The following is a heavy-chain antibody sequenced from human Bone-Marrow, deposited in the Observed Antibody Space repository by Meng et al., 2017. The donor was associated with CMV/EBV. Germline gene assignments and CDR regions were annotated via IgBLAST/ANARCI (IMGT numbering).Heavy chain of an antibody. CDR1: GFTFTSSA. V-gene: IGHV1-58*01. Sequence: SVKVSCKASGFTFTSSAVQWVRQARGQRLEWIGWIVVGSGNTNYAQKFQGRVTMTRDTSISTAYMELSRLRSDDTAVYYCARAHCSSTSCLWDFDYWGQGTLVAFSS. D-gene: IGHD2-2*01. CDR2: IVVGSGNT. CDR3: ARAHCSSTSCLWDFDY. J-gene: IGHJ4*02.